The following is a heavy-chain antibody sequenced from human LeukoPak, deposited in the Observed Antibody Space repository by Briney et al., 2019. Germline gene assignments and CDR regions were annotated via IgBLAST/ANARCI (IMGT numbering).Heavy chain of an antibody. CDR1: DYSISSGYF. CDR2: ISHSGTT. Sequence: SETLSLTCVASDYSISSGYFWGWIRQPPGKGLEWIGSISHSGTTYYNPSFKSRITISLDTSKNQFSLKLRSVTAADTAFYYCEREGDVLGATIDSWGQGTLVTVTS. CDR3: EREGDVLGATIDS. V-gene: IGHV4-38-2*02. J-gene: IGHJ4*02. D-gene: IGHD1-26*01.